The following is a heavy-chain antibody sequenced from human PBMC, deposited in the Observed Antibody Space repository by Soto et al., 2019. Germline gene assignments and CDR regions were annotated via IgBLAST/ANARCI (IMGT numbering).Heavy chain of an antibody. V-gene: IGHV3-23*01. CDR3: AKDSTAYSSSYDFDY. CDR1: GFTFSSYA. D-gene: IGHD6-6*01. J-gene: IGHJ4*02. Sequence: EVQLLESGGGLVQPGGSLRLSCAASGFTFSSYAMSWVRQAPGKGLEWVSGISGSGGSTYYADSVKGRFTISRDNSKNTLELQMNILRAEDTAGYYCAKDSTAYSSSYDFDYWGQGTLVTVSS. CDR2: ISGSGGST.